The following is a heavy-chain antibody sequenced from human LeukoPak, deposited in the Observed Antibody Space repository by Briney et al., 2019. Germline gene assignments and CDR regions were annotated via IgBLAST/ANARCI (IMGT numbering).Heavy chain of an antibody. J-gene: IGHJ4*02. CDR3: ARLSDYYGSGDY. V-gene: IGHV4-4*07. CDR2: IYTSGST. CDR1: GGSISSYY. D-gene: IGHD3-10*01. Sequence: SETLSLTCTVSGGSISSYYWSWLRQPAGKGLEWIGRIYTSGSTNYNPSLKSRVTMSVDTSKNQFSLKLSSVTAADTAVYYCARLSDYYGSGDYWGQGTLVTVSS.